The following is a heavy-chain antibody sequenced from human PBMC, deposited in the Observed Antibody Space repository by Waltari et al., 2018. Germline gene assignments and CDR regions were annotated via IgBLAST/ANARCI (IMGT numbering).Heavy chain of an antibody. J-gene: IGHJ3*02. Sequence: QVQLQESGPGLVKPSETLSLTCTVSGGSISSYYWSWIRQPPGKGLEWIGYIYYSGSTNYNPSLKSRVTISVDTSKKQFSLKLSSVTAADTAVYYCAREGGYSSGKGAFDIWGQGTMVTVSS. CDR1: GGSISSYY. CDR2: IYYSGST. D-gene: IGHD6-19*01. CDR3: AREGGYSSGKGAFDI. V-gene: IGHV4-59*01.